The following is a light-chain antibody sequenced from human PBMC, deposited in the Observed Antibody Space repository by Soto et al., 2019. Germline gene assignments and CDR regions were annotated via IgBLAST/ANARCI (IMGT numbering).Light chain of an antibody. V-gene: IGKV3-20*01. CDR1: QSVNSNY. Sequence: ENVLTQSPGTLSLSPGGRATLSCSASQSVNSNYLAWYQQKSGQAPRLLIYGASSRATGIPDRFSGSGSGTDFTLTISSLEPEDFAVYYCQQYNNWPPWTFGQGTKVDIK. J-gene: IGKJ1*01. CDR3: QQYNNWPPWT. CDR2: GAS.